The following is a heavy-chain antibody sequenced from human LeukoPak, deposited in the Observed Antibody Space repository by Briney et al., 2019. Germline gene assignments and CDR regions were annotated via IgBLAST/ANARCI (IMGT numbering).Heavy chain of an antibody. Sequence: ASVKVSCKASGFTFTSSTIQWARQARGQRLEWIGWIVVGSGNTNYAQKSQERVIITRDMSTTTVYMELSSLRSEDTAVYYCAGTPWFGELTLDYWGQGTLVTVSS. CDR3: AGTPWFGELTLDY. D-gene: IGHD3-10*01. CDR2: IVVGSGNT. V-gene: IGHV1-58*02. J-gene: IGHJ4*02. CDR1: GFTFTSST.